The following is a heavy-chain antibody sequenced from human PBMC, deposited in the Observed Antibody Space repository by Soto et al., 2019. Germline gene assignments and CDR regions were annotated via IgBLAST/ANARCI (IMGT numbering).Heavy chain of an antibody. CDR1: GYTFSSYG. CDR3: ASGVVTPNAFDT. CDR2: ISAYNGNT. J-gene: IGHJ3*02. D-gene: IGHD2-21*02. V-gene: IGHV1-18*01. Sequence: ASVKVSCKASGYTFSSYGISWVRQAPGQGLEWMGWISAYNGNTDYVQKLQGGVSMTTDTSTSTAHMELSSLRSEDTAVYYCASGVVTPNAFDTWGQGTMVTVSS.